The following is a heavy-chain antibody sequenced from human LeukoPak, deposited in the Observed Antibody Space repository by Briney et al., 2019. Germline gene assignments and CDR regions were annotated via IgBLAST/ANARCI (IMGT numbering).Heavy chain of an antibody. V-gene: IGHV5-51*01. CDR1: GYSFTSYW. J-gene: IGHJ5*02. Sequence: GESLKISCKGSGYSFTSYWIGWVRQMPGKGLEWMGIIYPGDSDTRYSPSFQGQVTSSADKSISTAYLQWSSLKASDTAMYYCARLGYDSSGYLGSWFDPWGQGTLVTVSS. CDR3: ARLGYDSSGYLGSWFDP. D-gene: IGHD3-22*01. CDR2: IYPGDSDT.